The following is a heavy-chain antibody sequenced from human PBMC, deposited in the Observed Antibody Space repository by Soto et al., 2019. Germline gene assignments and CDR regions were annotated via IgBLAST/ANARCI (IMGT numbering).Heavy chain of an antibody. CDR1: GGSISSYY. Sequence: SETLSLTCTVSGGSISSYYWSWIRQPPGKGLEWIGYIYYSGGTNYNPSLKSRVTISVDTSKNQFSLKLSSVTAADTAVYYCARVKGGVPAATPLCFDYWGQGTLVTVSS. D-gene: IGHD2-2*01. J-gene: IGHJ4*02. CDR2: IYYSGGT. V-gene: IGHV4-59*01. CDR3: ARVKGGVPAATPLCFDY.